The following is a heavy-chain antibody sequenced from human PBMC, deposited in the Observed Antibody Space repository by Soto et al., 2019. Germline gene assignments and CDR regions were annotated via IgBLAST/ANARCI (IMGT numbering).Heavy chain of an antibody. V-gene: IGHV1-69*12. CDR1: GGTFSTYT. CDR3: AGVMCVGGSCSLDV. Sequence: QVQLVQSGAEVKKPGSSVKVSCKASGGTFSTYTLYWVRQAPGQVLECMGGISPGIDLRDYAEKFQGRVTITADESTSTVYMQLSTLISEDTALYYCAGVMCVGGSCSLDVWGKGTLVTVS. J-gene: IGHJ4*02. CDR2: ISPGIDLR. D-gene: IGHD2-15*01.